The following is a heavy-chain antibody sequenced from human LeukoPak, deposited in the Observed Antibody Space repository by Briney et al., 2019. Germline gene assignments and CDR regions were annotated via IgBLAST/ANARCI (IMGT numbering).Heavy chain of an antibody. J-gene: IGHJ4*02. CDR1: GFTFSSYT. CDR3: AKDGGLWISAHWGDS. V-gene: IGHV3-23*01. Sequence: AGGSLRLSCTASGFTFSSYTMSWVRQAPGKGLKLVSTISTGGGNTYYADSVQGRFTVSRDDSKNTLYLQMNSLRAEDTAVYYCAKDGGLWISAHWGDSWGRGTLVTVSS. CDR2: ISTGGGNT. D-gene: IGHD2-2*03.